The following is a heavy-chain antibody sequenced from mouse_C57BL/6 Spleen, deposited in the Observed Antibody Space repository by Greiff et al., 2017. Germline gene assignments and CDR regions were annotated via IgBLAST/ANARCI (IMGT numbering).Heavy chain of an antibody. CDR1: GYTFTSYW. CDR3: ARGDGYYNYAMDY. V-gene: IGHV1-55*01. D-gene: IGHD2-3*01. J-gene: IGHJ4*01. CDR2: IYPGSGST. Sequence: QVQLQQPGAELVKPGASVKMSCKASGYTFTSYWITWVKQRPGQGLEWIGDIYPGSGSTNYNEKFKSKATLTVDTSSSTAYMQLSSLTSEDSAVYDCARGDGYYNYAMDYWGQGTSVTVSS.